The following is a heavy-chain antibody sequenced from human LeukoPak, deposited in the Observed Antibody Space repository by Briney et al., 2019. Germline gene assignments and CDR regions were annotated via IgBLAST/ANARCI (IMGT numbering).Heavy chain of an antibody. CDR2: ISSSSYI. CDR3: AGYRLPAAVSWFDP. J-gene: IGHJ5*02. Sequence: GGSLRLSCAASGFTFSSYSMNWVRQAPGKGLEWVSSISSSSYIYYADSVKGRFTISRDNAKNSLYLQMNSLRAEDTAVYYCAGYRLPAAVSWFDPWGQGTLVTVSS. V-gene: IGHV3-21*01. CDR1: GFTFSSYS. D-gene: IGHD2-2*01.